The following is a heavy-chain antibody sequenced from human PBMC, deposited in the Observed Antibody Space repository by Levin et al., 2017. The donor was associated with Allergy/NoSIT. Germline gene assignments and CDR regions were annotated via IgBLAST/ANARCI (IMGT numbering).Heavy chain of an antibody. CDR1: GFTFSSYA. Sequence: GESLKISCAASGFTFSSYAMSWVRQAPGKGLEWVSAISGSGGSTYYADSVKGRFTISRDNSKNTLYLQMNSLRAEDTAVYYCAKDRGSYRFSVFDAFDIWGQGTMVTVSS. CDR2: ISGSGGST. J-gene: IGHJ3*02. D-gene: IGHD3-16*02. V-gene: IGHV3-23*01. CDR3: AKDRGSYRFSVFDAFDI.